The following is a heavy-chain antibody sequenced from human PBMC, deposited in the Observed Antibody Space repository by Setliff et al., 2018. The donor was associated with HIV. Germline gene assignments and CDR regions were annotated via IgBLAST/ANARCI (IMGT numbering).Heavy chain of an antibody. CDR1: GASISNSNSY. J-gene: IGHJ6*02. CDR3: GRAIAVPGEKYYYCAMDV. Sequence: PSETLSLTCTVYGASISNSNSYWGWIRQPPGKRLEWLGSVYQSGSTSYNPSLSSRLTISVDTSKNQVSLRLSSVTAADTAVYYCGRAIAVPGEKYYYCAMDVWGRGTSVTVSS. CDR2: VYQSGST. V-gene: IGHV4-39*02. D-gene: IGHD6-19*01.